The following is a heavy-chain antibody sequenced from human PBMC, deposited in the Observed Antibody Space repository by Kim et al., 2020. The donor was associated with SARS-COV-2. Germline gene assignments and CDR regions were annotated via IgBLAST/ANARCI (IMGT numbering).Heavy chain of an antibody. J-gene: IGHJ3*02. V-gene: IGHV5-51*01. CDR1: GHTFTSYW. Sequence: GESLKISCKASGHTFTSYWIGWVRQMPGKGLKWMGILYPGDSDTRYSPSFQGQVTISADTSISTAYLQWNSLKASDTAMYYCATTTTYYDFWSGSVSFDIWGQGTMVIVSS. CDR3: ATTTTYYDFWSGSVSFDI. D-gene: IGHD3-3*01. CDR2: LYPGDSDT.